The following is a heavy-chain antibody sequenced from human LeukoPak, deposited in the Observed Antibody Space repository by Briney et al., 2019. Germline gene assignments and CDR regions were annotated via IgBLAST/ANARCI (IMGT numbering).Heavy chain of an antibody. D-gene: IGHD5-18*01. CDR2: TRNKANSYTT. CDR3: ARELKGYNYGNAFDI. V-gene: IGHV3-72*01. Sequence: GGSLRLSCAASGFTFSDHYMDWVRQAPGKGLEWVGRTRNKANSYTTEYAASVKGRFTISRDDSKNSLYLQMNSLKTEDTAVYYCARELKGYNYGNAFDIWGQGTMVTVSS. J-gene: IGHJ3*02. CDR1: GFTFSDHY.